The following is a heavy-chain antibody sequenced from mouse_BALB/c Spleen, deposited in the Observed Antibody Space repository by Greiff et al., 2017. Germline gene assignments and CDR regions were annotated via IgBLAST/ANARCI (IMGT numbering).Heavy chain of an antibody. V-gene: IGHV1S29*02. J-gene: IGHJ3*01. CDR1: GYTFTDYN. Sequence: DVKLQESGPELVKPGASVKISCKASGYTFTDYNMHWVKQSHGKSLEWIGYIYPYNGGTGYNQKFKSKATLTVDNSSSTAYMELRSLTSEDSAVYYCARGGDGFAYWGQGTLVTVSA. CDR3: ARGGDGFAY. CDR2: IYPYNGGT. D-gene: IGHD3-3*01.